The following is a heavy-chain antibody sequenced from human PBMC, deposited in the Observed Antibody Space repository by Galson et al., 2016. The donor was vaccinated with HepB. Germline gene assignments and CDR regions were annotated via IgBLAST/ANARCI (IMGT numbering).Heavy chain of an antibody. J-gene: IGHJ4*02. CDR1: GGSISSHY. Sequence: ETLSLTCTVSGGSISSHYWNWIRQPPGKGLEWLGYIYFSGSTNYNPSLKSRVTISVDTSKNQFSLKLSSVTAADTAVYYYARDGPALGVFDYWGQGTLVTVSS. D-gene: IGHD3-16*01. V-gene: IGHV4-59*11. CDR2: IYFSGST. CDR3: ARDGPALGVFDY.